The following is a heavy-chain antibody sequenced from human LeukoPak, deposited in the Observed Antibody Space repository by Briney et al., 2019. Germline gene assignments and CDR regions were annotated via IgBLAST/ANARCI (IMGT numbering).Heavy chain of an antibody. J-gene: IGHJ5*02. CDR2: IYYSGST. V-gene: IGHV4-59*01. Sequence: SETLSLTCTVSGSSISSYYWSWLRQPPGKGLEWIGYIYYSGSTNYNPSLKSRVTISVDTSKNQFSLKLSSVTAADTAVYYCARGLRVGATWGTNWSDPWGQGTLVTVSS. D-gene: IGHD1-26*01. CDR3: ARGLRVGATWGTNWSDP. CDR1: GSSISSYY.